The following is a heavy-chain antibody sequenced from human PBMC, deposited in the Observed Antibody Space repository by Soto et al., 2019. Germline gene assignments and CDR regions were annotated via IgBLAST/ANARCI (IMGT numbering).Heavy chain of an antibody. D-gene: IGHD1-20*01. V-gene: IGHV1-69*13. Sequence: ASVKVSCKASGGTFSSYSISWVRHAPGQGLEWMGGIIPIFGTANYAQKFQGRVTITADESTSTAYMELSSLRSEDTAVYYCALRGITGAIYYYGMDVWGQGTTVTVSS. CDR3: ALRGITGAIYYYGMDV. CDR2: IIPIFGTA. J-gene: IGHJ6*02. CDR1: GGTFSSYS.